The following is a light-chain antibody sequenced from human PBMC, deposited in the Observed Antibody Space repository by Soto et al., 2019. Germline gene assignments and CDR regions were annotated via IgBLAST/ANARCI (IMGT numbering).Light chain of an antibody. Sequence: QSVLTQPPSASGTPGQRVTISCSGSSSNIGSNTVDCYQQLPGTAPKLLIYRNNQRPAGAPDRFSGSESGTSASLAISGLQCEDETDYCCATWDANLNGYVFGTGTKVTVL. J-gene: IGLJ1*01. CDR3: ATWDANLNGYV. CDR2: RNN. V-gene: IGLV1-44*01. CDR1: SSNIGSNT.